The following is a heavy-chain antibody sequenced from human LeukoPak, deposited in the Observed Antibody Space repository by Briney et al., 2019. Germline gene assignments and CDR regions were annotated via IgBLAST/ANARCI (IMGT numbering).Heavy chain of an antibody. D-gene: IGHD4-17*01. CDR3: AGKGATVTSSVSWFDP. CDR1: GGSIRSGGYS. V-gene: IGHV4-30-2*01. J-gene: IGHJ5*02. CDR2: IYHSGST. Sequence: PSETLSLTCAVSGGSIRSGGYSWSWIRQPPGKGLEWIGYIYHSGSTYYNPSLKSRVTISVDRSKNQFSLKLSSVTAADTAVYYCAGKGATVTSSVSWFDPWGQGTLVTVSS.